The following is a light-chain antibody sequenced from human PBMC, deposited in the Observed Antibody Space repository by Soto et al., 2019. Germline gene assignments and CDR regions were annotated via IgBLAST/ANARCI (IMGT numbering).Light chain of an antibody. V-gene: IGKV3-20*01. CDR2: GAS. CDR1: QSVSNNY. Sequence: EMVFTQSPGTLSLSPGERATLSCRASQSVSNNYLAWYQQKPGQAPRLLIYGASSRATGIPDRFSGSGSGTDFTLTISRLEPEDFAVYYCQQYGSSPWTFGQGTKVDVK. CDR3: QQYGSSPWT. J-gene: IGKJ1*01.